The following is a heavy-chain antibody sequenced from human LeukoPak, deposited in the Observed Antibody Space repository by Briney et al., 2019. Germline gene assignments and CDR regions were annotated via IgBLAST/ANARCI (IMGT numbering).Heavy chain of an antibody. CDR1: GGSISSYS. Sequence: SETLSLTCTVSGGSISSYSSSGIRQPAGKGLEWIGRISNTGITDYKSSLKSRVTMSVDTSKNQFSLKLSSVTAADTAVYYCARDSHETSQVVAATDGFDYWGQGTLVTVSS. J-gene: IGHJ4*02. D-gene: IGHD2-15*01. CDR2: ISNTGIT. V-gene: IGHV4-4*07. CDR3: ARDSHETSQVVAATDGFDY.